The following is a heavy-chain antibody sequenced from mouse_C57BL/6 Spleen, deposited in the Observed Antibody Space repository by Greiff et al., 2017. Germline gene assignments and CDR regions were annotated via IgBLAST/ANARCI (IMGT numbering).Heavy chain of an antibody. V-gene: IGHV1-85*01. J-gene: IGHJ3*01. Sequence: QVQLKQSGPELVKPGASVTLSCKASGYTFTSYDLNWVKQRPGQGLEWIGWIYPRDGSTKYNDKFTGKATLTVDTSSSTAYMELHSLTSEDSAVYFCARGYYYGSSLFAYWGQGTLVTVSA. CDR2: IYPRDGST. D-gene: IGHD1-1*01. CDR3: ARGYYYGSSLFAY. CDR1: GYTFTSYD.